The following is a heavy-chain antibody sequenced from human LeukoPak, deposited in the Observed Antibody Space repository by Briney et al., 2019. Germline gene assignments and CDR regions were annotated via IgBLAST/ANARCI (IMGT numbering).Heavy chain of an antibody. CDR2: INANSGDT. V-gene: IGHV1-2*06. J-gene: IGHJ4*02. CDR3: ARGSFWSGYYMVTDY. D-gene: IGHD3-3*01. Sequence: ASVKVSCKASGYTFSDYYMHWVRQAPGQGLEWMGRINANSGDTTYAQKFQDRVTMTRDTSISTAYMELSRLRSDDTAVYYCARGSFWSGYYMVTDYWGQGTLVTVSS. CDR1: GYTFSDYY.